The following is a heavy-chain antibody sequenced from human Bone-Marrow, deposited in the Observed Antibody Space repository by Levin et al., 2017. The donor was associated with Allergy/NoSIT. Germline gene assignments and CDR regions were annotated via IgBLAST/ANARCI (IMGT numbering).Heavy chain of an antibody. Sequence: SVKVSCKASGGTFSSYTISWVRQAPGQGLEWMGRIIPILGIANYAQKFQGRVTITADKSTSTAYMELSSLRSEDTAVYYCAVARVCGGSCHNDPFDYWGQGTLVTVSS. CDR1: GGTFSSYT. CDR2: IIPILGIA. CDR3: AVARVCGGSCHNDPFDY. V-gene: IGHV1-69*02. J-gene: IGHJ4*02. D-gene: IGHD2-15*01.